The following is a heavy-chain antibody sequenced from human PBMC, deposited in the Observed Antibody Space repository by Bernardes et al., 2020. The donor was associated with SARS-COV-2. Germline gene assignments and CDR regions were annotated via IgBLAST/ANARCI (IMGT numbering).Heavy chain of an antibody. D-gene: IGHD2-15*01. CDR3: ARDSVYCSGGSCYKAPFDY. CDR1: GGSISSYY. J-gene: IGHJ4*02. CDR2: IYYSGST. Sequence: SETLSLTCTVSGGSISSYYWSWIRQPPGKGLEWIGYIYYSGSTNYNPSLKSRVTISVDTSKNQFSLKLSSVTAADTAVYYCARDSVYCSGGSCYKAPFDYWGQGTLVTVSS. V-gene: IGHV4-59*01.